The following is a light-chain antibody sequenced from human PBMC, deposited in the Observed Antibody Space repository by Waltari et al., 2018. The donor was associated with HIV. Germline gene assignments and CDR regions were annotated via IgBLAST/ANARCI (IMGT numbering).Light chain of an antibody. V-gene: IGLV1-47*01. CDR1: RSNIGSTF. J-gene: IGLJ2*01. CDR2: KNN. Sequence: QSVLTQPPSASATPGQRVTIPCSGTRSNIGSTFVFWYQRFPGTAPKRLMYKNNKRCSGVPDRFSGSKSGPPASRAFSGLRSEDEAVYYCVAWDDSLRGHVVFGGGTNLTV. CDR3: VAWDDSLRGHVV.